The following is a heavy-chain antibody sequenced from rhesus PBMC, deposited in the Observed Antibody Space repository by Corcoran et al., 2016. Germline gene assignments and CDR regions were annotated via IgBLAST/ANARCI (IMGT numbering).Heavy chain of an antibody. Sequence: EVQLVQSGAEVKRPGESLKISCKTSGYSFTGYWISWVRQMPGKGLEWMGAIDPSDSDTRYSPSFQGQVTISADKSISTTYLQWSSLKASDSATYYCAKDIGIAAAGFDYWGQGVLVTVSS. D-gene: IGHD6-31*01. J-gene: IGHJ4*01. V-gene: IGHV5-2*01. CDR3: AKDIGIAAAGFDY. CDR1: GYSFTGYW. CDR2: IDPSDSDT.